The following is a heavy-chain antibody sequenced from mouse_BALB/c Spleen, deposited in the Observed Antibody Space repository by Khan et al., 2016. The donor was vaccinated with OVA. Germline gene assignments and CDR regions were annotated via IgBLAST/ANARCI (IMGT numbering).Heavy chain of an antibody. V-gene: IGHV3-2*02. J-gene: IGHJ2*02. D-gene: IGHD1-1*01. CDR2: ISYSGNT. CDR3: ARVYGGDFDY. CDR1: GYSITSDYA. Sequence: EVKLEESGPGLVKPSQSLSLTCTVTGYSITSDYAWNWIRQFPGNKLEWMGFISYSGNTKYNPSLKSRFSITRDTSKNQFSLQLNSVTTEDTATYYCARVYGGDFDYWGQGTSLTVSS.